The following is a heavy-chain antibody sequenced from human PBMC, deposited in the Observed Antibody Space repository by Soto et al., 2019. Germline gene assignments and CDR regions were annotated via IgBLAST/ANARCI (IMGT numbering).Heavy chain of an antibody. CDR2: IYHSGST. J-gene: IGHJ6*02. CDR3: AREALGGMDV. CDR1: GGSISSGGYS. Sequence: SETLSLTCAVSGGSISSGGYSWSWIRQPPGKGLEWIGYIYHSGSTYYNPSLKSRVTISVDRSKNQFSLKLSSVTAADTAVYHCAREALGGMDVWGQGTTVTV. V-gene: IGHV4-30-2*01. D-gene: IGHD3-16*02.